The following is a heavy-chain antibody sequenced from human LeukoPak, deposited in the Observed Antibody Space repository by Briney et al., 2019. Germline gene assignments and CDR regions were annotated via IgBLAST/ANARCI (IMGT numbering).Heavy chain of an antibody. J-gene: IGHJ4*02. CDR2: INHSGST. V-gene: IGHV4-34*01. CDR1: GGSFSGYY. CDR3: ARGRLNSYDFWSGYYEDYFDY. Sequence: SETLSLTCAVYGGSFSGYYWSWIRQPPGKGLEWIGEINHSGSTNYNPSLKSRVTISVDTSKNQFSLELSSVTAADTAVYYCARGRLNSYDFWSGYYEDYFDYWGQGTLVTVSS. D-gene: IGHD3-3*01.